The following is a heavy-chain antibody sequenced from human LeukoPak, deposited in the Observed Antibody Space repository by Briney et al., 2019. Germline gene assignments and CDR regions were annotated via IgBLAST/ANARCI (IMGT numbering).Heavy chain of an antibody. Sequence: GGSLRLSCAASGFTVSSNYMSWVRQAPGKGLEWVSVIYSGGSTYYADSVKGRFTISRDNSKNTLYLQMNSLRAEDTAVYYCATQRHYYDSSGPEYFQHWGQGTLVTVSS. V-gene: IGHV3-53*01. CDR3: ATQRHYYDSSGPEYFQH. CDR2: IYSGGST. J-gene: IGHJ1*01. CDR1: GFTVSSNY. D-gene: IGHD3-22*01.